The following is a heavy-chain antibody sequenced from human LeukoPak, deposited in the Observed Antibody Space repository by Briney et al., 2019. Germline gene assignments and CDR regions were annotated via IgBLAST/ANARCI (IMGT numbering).Heavy chain of an antibody. Sequence: PSETLSLTCTVSGGSISSYYWSWIRQPAGKGLEWIGRIYTSGSTNYNPSLKSRVTMSVDTSKNQFSLKLSSVTAADTAVYYCARDRGPFVGAIGRNAFDIWGQGTMVTVSS. CDR1: GGSISSYY. CDR3: ARDRGPFVGAIGRNAFDI. J-gene: IGHJ3*02. CDR2: IYTSGST. D-gene: IGHD1-26*01. V-gene: IGHV4-4*07.